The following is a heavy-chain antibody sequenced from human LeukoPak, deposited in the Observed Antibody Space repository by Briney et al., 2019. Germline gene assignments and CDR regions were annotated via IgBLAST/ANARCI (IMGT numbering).Heavy chain of an antibody. Sequence: PGGSLRLSCAASGFTFDEHGMSWVRQAPGKGLEWVSGSNWNGGSTVYADPVKGRFTISRDNARNSLYLQMNSVRAEDTALYYCARDLGSGWTRFDYWGQGTLVTVSS. CDR2: SNWNGGST. CDR3: ARDLGSGWTRFDY. V-gene: IGHV3-20*04. CDR1: GFTFDEHG. J-gene: IGHJ4*02. D-gene: IGHD6-19*01.